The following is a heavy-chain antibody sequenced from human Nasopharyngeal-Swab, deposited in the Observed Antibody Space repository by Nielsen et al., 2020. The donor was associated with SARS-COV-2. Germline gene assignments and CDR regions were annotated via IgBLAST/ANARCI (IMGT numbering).Heavy chain of an antibody. Sequence: GGSLRLSCAASGFTFGSYAMSWVRQAPGKGLEWVSTVSSGGTTTHYADSVKGWFTISKDNFKSMLYLEMHTLRAEDTALYYCVRDEPMYYGSFDSWGQGTLVTVSS. V-gene: IGHV3-23*01. CDR3: VRDEPMYYGSFDS. J-gene: IGHJ4*02. CDR1: GFTFGSYA. CDR2: VSSGGTTT. D-gene: IGHD3-10*01.